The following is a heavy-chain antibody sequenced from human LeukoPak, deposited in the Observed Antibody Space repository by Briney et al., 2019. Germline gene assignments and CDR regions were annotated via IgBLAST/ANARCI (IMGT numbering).Heavy chain of an antibody. CDR1: GFTFSHYG. CDR2: IKYDGSKI. Sequence: GGSLRLSCETSGFTFSHYGIHWVRQVPGMGLEWVAFIKYDGSKIYYAESVQGRFTISRDNSKNNLFLQMTRMRPHDRAVYYCATDGIPSATALANWGQGTLVTVSS. J-gene: IGHJ4*02. D-gene: IGHD2/OR15-2a*01. CDR3: ATDGIPSATALAN. V-gene: IGHV3-30*02.